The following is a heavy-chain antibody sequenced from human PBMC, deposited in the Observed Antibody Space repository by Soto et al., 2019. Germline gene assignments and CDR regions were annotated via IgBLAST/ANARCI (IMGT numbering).Heavy chain of an antibody. Sequence: TSETLSLTCTVSGGSISSSSYYWGWIRQPPGKGLEWIGSIYYSGSTYYNPSLKSRVTISVDTSKNQFSLKLSSVTAADTAVYYCARVVIYVSGWFDPWGQGTLVTVSS. CDR3: ARVVIYVSGWFDP. V-gene: IGHV4-39*01. CDR2: IYYSGST. J-gene: IGHJ5*02. CDR1: GGSISSSSYY. D-gene: IGHD3-22*01.